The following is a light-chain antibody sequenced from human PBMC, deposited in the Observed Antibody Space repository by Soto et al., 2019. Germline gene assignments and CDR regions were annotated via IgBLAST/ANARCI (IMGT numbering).Light chain of an antibody. V-gene: IGLV2-14*01. J-gene: IGLJ1*01. CDR2: EVS. CDR3: SSYTSSSTLDV. CDR1: GSDVGGYNY. Sequence: QSALTQPPSASGSPGQSLTISCTGTGSDVGGYNYVSWYQQHPGKAPKLMIYEVSNRPSGVSNRFSGSKSGNTASLTISGLQAEDEADYYCSSYTSSSTLDVFGTGTKVTVL.